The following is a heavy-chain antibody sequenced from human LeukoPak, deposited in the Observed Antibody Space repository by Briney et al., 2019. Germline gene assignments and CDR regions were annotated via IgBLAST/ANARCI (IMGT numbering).Heavy chain of an antibody. Sequence: PSQTLSLTCTVSGGSISSGDYYWSWIRQPPGKGLERNGYIYYSESTYYNPSLKSRVTISVDTSKNQFSLKLSSVTAADTAVYYCARDRVVYAPGGYYYGMDVWGQGTTVTVSS. D-gene: IGHD2-8*02. CDR2: IYYSEST. CDR1: GGSISSGDYY. V-gene: IGHV4-30-4*01. CDR3: ARDRVVYAPGGYYYGMDV. J-gene: IGHJ6*02.